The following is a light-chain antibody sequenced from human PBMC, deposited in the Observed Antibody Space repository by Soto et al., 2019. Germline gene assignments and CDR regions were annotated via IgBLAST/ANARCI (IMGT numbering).Light chain of an antibody. Sequence: DIPLTQSPSTLSASVGDRVTITCRASQSISNWLAWYQQKPGKAPKLLIYDASSLESGVSSRFSGSGSGTEFTLTVSSLQPDDSATYYCQQYNSFSPDTFGQGTKLEIK. CDR2: DAS. CDR1: QSISNW. J-gene: IGKJ2*01. V-gene: IGKV1-5*01. CDR3: QQYNSFSPDT.